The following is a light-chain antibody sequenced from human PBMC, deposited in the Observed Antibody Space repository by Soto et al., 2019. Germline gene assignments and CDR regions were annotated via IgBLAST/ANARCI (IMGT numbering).Light chain of an antibody. Sequence: QSALTQPPSASGSPGQSVTISCAGTSSDTGDYNYVSWYQQHPGKAPKLMIYEVSKRPSGVPDRFSGSKSGNTASLTVSGLQAEDGADYYCSSYAGSNKLIFGGGTKVTVL. CDR2: EVS. J-gene: IGLJ2*01. V-gene: IGLV2-8*01. CDR1: SSDTGDYNY. CDR3: SSYAGSNKLI.